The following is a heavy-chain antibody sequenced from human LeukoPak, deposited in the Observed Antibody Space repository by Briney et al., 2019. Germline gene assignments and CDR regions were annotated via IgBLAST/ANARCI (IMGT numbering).Heavy chain of an antibody. V-gene: IGHV3-48*02. CDR1: GFTFRSYS. CDR3: ATVAMEDWYFDL. CDR2: ISSSGSTI. J-gene: IGHJ2*01. D-gene: IGHD5-18*01. Sequence: GGSLRLSCVASGFTFRSYSMNWVRQAPGKGVEWVSYISSSGSTIYYADAVKGRFTISRDNAKNSLYLQMSSLRDEDTAVYYCATVAMEDWYFDLWGRGTLVTVSS.